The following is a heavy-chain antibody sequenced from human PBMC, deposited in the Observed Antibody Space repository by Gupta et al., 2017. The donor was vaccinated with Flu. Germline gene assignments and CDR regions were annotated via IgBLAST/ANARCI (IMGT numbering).Heavy chain of an antibody. CDR1: GCTCTAYC. J-gene: IGHJ6*04. CDR3: SSGRRDLVRGYDYYYFDV. D-gene: IGHD5-12*01. CDR2: IASTCSNG. V-gene: IGHV3-48*04. Sequence: LELVTSGGGLAQPEGSLRLSCVASGCTCTAYCMPWVRLAPGTGLEWVAYIASTCSNGDYDYSRNGRFGVSTDTAKKAVVLQVRKLRAEDTASYYCSSGRRDLVRGYDYYYFDVWGKGTTVTVSS.